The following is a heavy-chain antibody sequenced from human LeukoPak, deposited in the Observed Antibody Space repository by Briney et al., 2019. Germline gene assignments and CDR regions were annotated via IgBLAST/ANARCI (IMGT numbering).Heavy chain of an antibody. Sequence: PAETLSLTCIVSGGSISSYQSSWIRQPPGKGLEWIGNIYDSGSANYNTYLKSRVVISVDTSKNQFSLNLTPMTAADTAVYYLGRVTEDMINYDFDYWGQGTLVTVSS. CDR2: IYDSGSA. D-gene: IGHD2-15*01. CDR3: GRVTEDMINYDFDY. CDR1: GGSISSYQ. J-gene: IGHJ4*02. V-gene: IGHV4-59*01.